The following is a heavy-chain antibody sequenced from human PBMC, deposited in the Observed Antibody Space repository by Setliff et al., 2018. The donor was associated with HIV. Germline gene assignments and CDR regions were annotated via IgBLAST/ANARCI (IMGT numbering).Heavy chain of an antibody. V-gene: IGHV1-46*01. D-gene: IGHD2-2*01. J-gene: IGHJ6*02. Sequence: ASVKVSCKASGNTFTNHYMHWVRQAPGQGLEWMGVINPTGGSTRNTQKFQGRVTMTRDTSISTAYMEVSRLRSDDTAVYYCARDHCSSSGCYEYSYYGMDVWGQGTTVTVSS. CDR2: INPTGGST. CDR3: ARDHCSSSGCYEYSYYGMDV. CDR1: GNTFTNHY.